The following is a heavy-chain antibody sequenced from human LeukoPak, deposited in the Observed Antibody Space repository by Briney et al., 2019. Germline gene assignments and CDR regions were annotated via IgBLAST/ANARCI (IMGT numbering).Heavy chain of an antibody. D-gene: IGHD3-16*02. Sequence: GGSLRLSCAASGFTFSDYYMSWIRQAPGKGLEWVSYISSSGSTIYYADSVKGRFTLSRDNAKNSLYLQMNSLRAEDTAVYYCAKDPYVWGSYRYLSDNPWGQGTLVTVSS. J-gene: IGHJ5*02. CDR2: ISSSGSTI. CDR1: GFTFSDYY. CDR3: AKDPYVWGSYRYLSDNP. V-gene: IGHV3-11*01.